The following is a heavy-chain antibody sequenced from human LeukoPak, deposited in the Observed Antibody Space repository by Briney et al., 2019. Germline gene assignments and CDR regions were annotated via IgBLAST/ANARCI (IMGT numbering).Heavy chain of an antibody. CDR3: ARHYGTSYYYYYMDV. Sequence: PSETLSLTCTVSGGSISSYYWSWIRQPAGKGPEWIGRIYTSGSTNYNPSLKSRVTMSVDTSKNQFSLKLSSVTAADTAVYYCARHYGTSYYYYYMDVWGKGTTVTVSS. V-gene: IGHV4-4*07. CDR1: GGSISSYY. D-gene: IGHD4-17*01. CDR2: IYTSGST. J-gene: IGHJ6*03.